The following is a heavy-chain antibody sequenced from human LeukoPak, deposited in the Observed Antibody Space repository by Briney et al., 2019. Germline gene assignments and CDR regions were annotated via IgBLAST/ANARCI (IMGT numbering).Heavy chain of an antibody. CDR1: GFTFSSYE. V-gene: IGHV3-48*03. CDR2: ISSSCSTI. D-gene: IGHD3-22*01. J-gene: IGHJ6*03. CDR3: ATARCGYYLRYYYYYMDV. Sequence: GGSLRLSCAASGFTFSSYEMIWVRQAPGKGLEWVSYISSSCSTIYYADSVKGRFTISRDNAKNSLYLQMNSLRAEDTAVYYCATARCGYYLRYYYYYMDVWGKGTTVTISS.